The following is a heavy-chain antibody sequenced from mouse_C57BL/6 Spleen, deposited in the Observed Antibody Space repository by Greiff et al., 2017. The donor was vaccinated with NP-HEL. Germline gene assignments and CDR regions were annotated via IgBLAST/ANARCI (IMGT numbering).Heavy chain of an antibody. CDR1: GFTFSDYG. Sequence: EVKLVESGGGLVKPGGSLKLSCAASGFTFSDYGMHWVRQAPEQGLEWVAYISSGSSTIYYADTVKGRFTITRDNAKNTLFLQMTSLRSEDTAMYYWARLGGNTGEFDYWGKGTTLTVSS. CDR3: ARLGGNTGEFDY. D-gene: IGHD2-1*01. CDR2: ISSGSSTI. V-gene: IGHV5-17*01. J-gene: IGHJ2*01.